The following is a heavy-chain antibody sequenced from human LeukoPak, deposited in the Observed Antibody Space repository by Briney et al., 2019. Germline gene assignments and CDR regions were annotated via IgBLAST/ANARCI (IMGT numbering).Heavy chain of an antibody. D-gene: IGHD5-12*01. CDR1: GFTFTTNA. CDR2: ISGRTGAT. V-gene: IGHV3-23*01. J-gene: IGHJ4*02. Sequence: GGSLRFSCAASGFTFTTNAMSWVRQAPGKGLEWVSAISGRTGATYYADSEKGRFTISRDNSKSTLYLQMDSLRAEDTAVYYCAKCGNSGCHLIDYWGQGTLVTVSS. CDR3: AKCGNSGCHLIDY.